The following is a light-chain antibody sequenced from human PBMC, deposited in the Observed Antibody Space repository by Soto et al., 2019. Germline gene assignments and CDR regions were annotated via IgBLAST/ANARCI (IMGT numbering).Light chain of an antibody. CDR2: RIS. J-gene: IGKJ2*01. CDR1: QSVPSSL. CDR3: QQYGSSPYT. V-gene: IGKV3-20*01. Sequence: EIVLTQSPGTLSLSPGDGATLSCRASQSVPSSLLGWYRQTPGQAPRLLIYRISNRATGVPDRFSGSGSGTDFTLTISRLESEDFAVYYCQQYGSSPYTFGQGTKVDIK.